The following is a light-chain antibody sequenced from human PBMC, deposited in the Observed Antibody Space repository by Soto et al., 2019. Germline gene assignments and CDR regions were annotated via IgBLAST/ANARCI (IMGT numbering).Light chain of an antibody. J-gene: IGKJ5*01. CDR1: QSVSSY. Sequence: EIVLTQSPATLSLSPGERATLSCRASQSVSSYLAWYQQKPGQAPRLLIYDASNRATGIPARFSGSGSGTDFTLTITSPEPKYGAVYYCQPRSNCPPITFGQGTGLEIK. CDR2: DAS. CDR3: QPRSNCPPIT. V-gene: IGKV3-11*01.